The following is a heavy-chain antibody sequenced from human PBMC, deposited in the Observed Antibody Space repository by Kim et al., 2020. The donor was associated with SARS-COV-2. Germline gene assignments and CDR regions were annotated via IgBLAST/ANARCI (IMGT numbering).Heavy chain of an antibody. V-gene: IGHV1-69*13. D-gene: IGHD3-16*02. J-gene: IGHJ6*02. CDR3: ARPTYDYIWGSYRHNYYYYGMDV. CDR1: GGTFSSYA. CDR2: IIPIFGTA. Sequence: SVKVSCKASGGTFSSYAISWVRQAPGQGLEWMGGIIPIFGTANYAQKFQGRVTITADESTSTAYMELSSLRSEDTAVYYCARPTYDYIWGSYRHNYYYYGMDVWGQGTTVTVSS.